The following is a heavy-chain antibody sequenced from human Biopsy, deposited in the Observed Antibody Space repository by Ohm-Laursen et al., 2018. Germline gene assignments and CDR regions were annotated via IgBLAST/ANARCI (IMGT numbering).Heavy chain of an antibody. D-gene: IGHD6-19*01. Sequence: TLSLTCTVSGGSISSNYYYWGWIRQPPGKGLEWIGSIYYRGNTNYNPSLKSRVTMSVDTSKNHFSLKVYSVTAADTAIYYCATTTMDTSGWYGNYFDSWGQGALVTVSS. CDR2: IYYRGNT. CDR1: GGSISSNYYY. CDR3: ATTTMDTSGWYGNYFDS. J-gene: IGHJ4*02. V-gene: IGHV4-39*07.